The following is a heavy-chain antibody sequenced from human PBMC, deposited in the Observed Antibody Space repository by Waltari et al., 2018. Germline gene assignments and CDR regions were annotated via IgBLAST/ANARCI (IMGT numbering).Heavy chain of an antibody. CDR3: ALIRSIAAPLFDY. D-gene: IGHD6-6*01. V-gene: IGHV3-23*01. CDR1: GFPFSSYA. Sequence: EVQLLESGGGLVQPGGSLRLSCAASGFPFSSYAMSWLRQAPGKGLGWVSAIRGSGGSTYYADSVKGRFTISRDNSKNTLYLQMNSLRAEDTAVYYCALIRSIAAPLFDYWGQGTLVTVSS. CDR2: IRGSGGST. J-gene: IGHJ4*02.